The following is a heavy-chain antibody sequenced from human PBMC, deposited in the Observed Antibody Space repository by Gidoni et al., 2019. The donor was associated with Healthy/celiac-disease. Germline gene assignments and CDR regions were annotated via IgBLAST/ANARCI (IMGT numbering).Heavy chain of an antibody. J-gene: IGHJ5*02. V-gene: IGHV3-30-3*01. D-gene: IGHD6-13*01. CDR1: GFTFSSYA. Sequence: QVQLVESGGGVVQPGRSLRLSCAASGFTFSSYAMHWVRQAPGKGLEWVAVISYDGSNKYYADSVKGRFTISRDNSKNTLYLQMNSLRAEDTAVYYCARARSSWQNWFDPWGQGTLVTVSS. CDR3: ARARSSWQNWFDP. CDR2: ISYDGSNK.